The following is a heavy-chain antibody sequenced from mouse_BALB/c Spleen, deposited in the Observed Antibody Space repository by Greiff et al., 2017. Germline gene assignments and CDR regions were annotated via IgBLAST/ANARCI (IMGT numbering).Heavy chain of an antibody. V-gene: IGHV1-7*01. CDR1: GYTFTSYW. Sequence: VQRVESGAELAKPGASVKMSCKASGYTFTSYWMHWVKQRPGQGLEWIGYINPSTGYTEYNQKFKDKATLIADKSSSTAYMQLSSLTSEDSAVYYCARLRDYGGGFDYWGQGTTLTVSS. CDR3: ARLRDYGGGFDY. CDR2: INPSTGYT. J-gene: IGHJ2*01. D-gene: IGHD2-4*01.